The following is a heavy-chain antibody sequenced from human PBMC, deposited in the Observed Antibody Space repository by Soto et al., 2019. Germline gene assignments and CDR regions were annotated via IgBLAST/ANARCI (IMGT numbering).Heavy chain of an antibody. CDR3: AAGNGADCSSSSCSYGCIFDD. Sequence: EVQLLESGGGLVQPGGSLRLSCAASGFTFSNYVITWVRQAPGKGLEWVSGISGSGGSEYYADSVKGRFTISRDNSHDTMYRQMNGLRADDTAVYYCAAGNGADCSSSSCSYGCIFDDWGQGTLVAVSS. CDR2: ISGSGGSE. D-gene: IGHD2-2*01. V-gene: IGHV3-23*01. CDR1: GFTFSNYV. J-gene: IGHJ4*02.